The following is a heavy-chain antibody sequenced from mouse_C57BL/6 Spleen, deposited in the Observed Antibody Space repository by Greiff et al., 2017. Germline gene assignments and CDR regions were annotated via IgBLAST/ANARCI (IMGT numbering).Heavy chain of an antibody. D-gene: IGHD1-1*01. CDR1: GYTFTSYS. J-gene: IGHJ3*01. V-gene: IGHV1-72*01. Sequence: VQLQQPGAELVKPGASVKLSCKASGYTFTSYSMHWVKQRPGRGLAWIGRIDPNSGGTKYNEKFKSKAKLTVDKPSSTANMQLSRLTSEDSAVYYCAREEDYYGSSPWFDYWGQGTLVTVSS. CDR3: AREEDYYGSSPWFDY. CDR2: IDPNSGGT.